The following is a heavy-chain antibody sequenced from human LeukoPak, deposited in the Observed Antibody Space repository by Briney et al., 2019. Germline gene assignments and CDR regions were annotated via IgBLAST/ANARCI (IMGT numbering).Heavy chain of an antibody. D-gene: IGHD3-3*01. CDR1: GGTFSSYA. V-gene: IGHV1-69*04. Sequence: SVKVSCKASGGTFSSYAISWVRQAPGQGLEWMGRIIPILGIANYAQKSQGRVTITTDESTSTAYMELSSLRSEDTAVYYCAMSTVGLAPTKYYDFWSGYTWFDPWGQGTLVTVSS. CDR2: IIPILGIA. J-gene: IGHJ5*02. CDR3: AMSTVGLAPTKYYDFWSGYTWFDP.